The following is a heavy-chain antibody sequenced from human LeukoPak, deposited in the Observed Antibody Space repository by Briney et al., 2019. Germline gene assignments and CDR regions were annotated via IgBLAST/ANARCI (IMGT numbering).Heavy chain of an antibody. CDR2: IYYSGST. CDR3: ARWGSGTSPFDD. V-gene: IGHV4-59*12. D-gene: IGHD3-16*01. J-gene: IGHJ4*02. CDR1: GDSISSYY. Sequence: SETLSLTCTVSGDSISSYYWSWIRQPPGKGLEWIGYIYYSGSTYYNPSLKSRVTISVDTSKNQFSLKLSSVTAADTAVYFCARWGSGTSPFDDWGQGTLVTVSS.